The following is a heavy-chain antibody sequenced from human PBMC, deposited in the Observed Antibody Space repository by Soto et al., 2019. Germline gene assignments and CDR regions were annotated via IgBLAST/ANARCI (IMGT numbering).Heavy chain of an antibody. Sequence: GGSLRLSCAASGFTFSSYAMNWVRQAPGKGLEWVSATSGSGGSTDYADSVKGRFTISRDNSKNTLYLQMNSLRAEDTAAYYCAKALDYFYYMDVWGKGTTVTVSS. CDR2: TSGSGGST. V-gene: IGHV3-23*01. CDR3: AKALDYFYYMDV. J-gene: IGHJ6*03. CDR1: GFTFSSYA.